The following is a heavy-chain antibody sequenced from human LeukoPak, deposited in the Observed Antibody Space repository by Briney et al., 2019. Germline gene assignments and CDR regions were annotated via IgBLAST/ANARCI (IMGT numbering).Heavy chain of an antibody. CDR3: ARDGLDYYDSSGYYFDY. D-gene: IGHD3-22*01. J-gene: IGHJ4*02. CDR2: MNPNSGNT. V-gene: IGHV1-18*01. Sequence: ASVKVSCKASGYTFTSYDITWVRQATGQGLEWMGWMNPNSGNTNYAQKLQGRVTMTTDTSTTTAYMELRSLRSDDTAVYYCARDGLDYYDSSGYYFDYWGQGTLVTVSS. CDR1: GYTFTSYD.